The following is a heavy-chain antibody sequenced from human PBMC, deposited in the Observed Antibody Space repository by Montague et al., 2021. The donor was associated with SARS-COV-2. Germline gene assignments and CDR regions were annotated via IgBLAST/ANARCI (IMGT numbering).Heavy chain of an antibody. CDR3: AREAYNSGDFDF. D-gene: IGHD6-19*01. CDR1: GFTFNNYW. J-gene: IGHJ4*02. Sequence: SLRLSCAASGFTFNNYWMHWVRQVQRKGLLWVSRINRDGSSTTYADSVKGRFTISRDNAKNTLYLQVNSLRDDDTAVYYCAREAYNSGDFDFWGQGTLVTVSS. V-gene: IGHV3-74*01. CDR2: INRDGSST.